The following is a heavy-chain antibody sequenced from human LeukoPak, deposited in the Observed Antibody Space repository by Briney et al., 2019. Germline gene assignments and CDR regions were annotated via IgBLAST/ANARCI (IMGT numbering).Heavy chain of an antibody. J-gene: IGHJ6*03. CDR3: ARGVTLGYYYYMDV. D-gene: IGHD1-14*01. Sequence: ASVKVSCKASGGTFSSYAISWVRQAPGQGLEWMGGIIPIFGTANYAQKFQGRVTITTDESTSTAYMELSSLRSEDTAVYYCARGVTLGYYYYMDVWGKGTTVTVSS. CDR1: GGTFSSYA. CDR2: IIPIFGTA. V-gene: IGHV1-69*05.